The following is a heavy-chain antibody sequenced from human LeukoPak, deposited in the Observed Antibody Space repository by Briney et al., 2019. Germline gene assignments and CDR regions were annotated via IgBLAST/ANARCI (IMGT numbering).Heavy chain of an antibody. D-gene: IGHD3-22*01. CDR2: IYYSGRT. J-gene: IGHJ4*02. V-gene: IGHV4-59*01. CDR1: GGSISSYY. Sequence: PSETLSLTCTVSGGSISSYYWSWIRQPPGKGLEWIGYIYYSGRTSYNPSLKSRVTISVDTSKSQFSLRLSSVTAADTAVYYCARDAYDSSGYSFDYWGQGTLVTVSS. CDR3: ARDAYDSSGYSFDY.